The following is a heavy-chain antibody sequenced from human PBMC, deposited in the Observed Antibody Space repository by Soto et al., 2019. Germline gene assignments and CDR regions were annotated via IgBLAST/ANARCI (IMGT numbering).Heavy chain of an antibody. J-gene: IGHJ4*02. Sequence: PSETLSLTCTVSGGSISGSYWSWIRQTPGKVLEWVGYIHYGGSTNYNPSLKSRVTMSVDSAKNQFSLQLSSVTAADTAVYFCTKYRRTDAEGYSLDYWGQGALVTVS. D-gene: IGHD2-15*01. V-gene: IGHV4-59*01. CDR1: GGSISGSY. CDR3: TKYRRTDAEGYSLDY. CDR2: IHYGGST.